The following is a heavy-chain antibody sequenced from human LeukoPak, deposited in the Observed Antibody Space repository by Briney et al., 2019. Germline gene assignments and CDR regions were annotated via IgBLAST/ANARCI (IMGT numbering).Heavy chain of an antibody. CDR3: AKEGPTRVAGAFDH. CDR1: GFTFNSYT. J-gene: IGHJ4*02. CDR2: LSSSGTST. D-gene: IGHD3-3*01. Sequence: GGSLRLSCAASGFTFNSYTMNWVRQAPGKGPEWVSALSSSGTSTYYTHAVKGRFTISRDNSKNTLYLQMNTLRAEDTAVYYCAKEGPTRVAGAFDHWGQGTLVTVSS. V-gene: IGHV3-23*01.